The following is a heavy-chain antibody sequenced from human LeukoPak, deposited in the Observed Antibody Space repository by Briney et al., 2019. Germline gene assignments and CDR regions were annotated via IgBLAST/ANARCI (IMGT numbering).Heavy chain of an antibody. CDR2: INHSGST. D-gene: IGHD1-7*01. Sequence: SETLSLTCAVYGGSFSGYYWSWIRQPPGKGLEWIGKINHSGSTNYNPSLKSRVTISVDTSKNQFSLKLSSVTAADTAVYYCARVYNWNYDYYYYGMDVWGQGTTVTVSS. CDR1: GGSFSGYY. V-gene: IGHV4-34*01. J-gene: IGHJ6*02. CDR3: ARVYNWNYDYYYYGMDV.